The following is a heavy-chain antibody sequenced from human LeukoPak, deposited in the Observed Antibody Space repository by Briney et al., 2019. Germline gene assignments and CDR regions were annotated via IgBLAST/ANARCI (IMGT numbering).Heavy chain of an antibody. V-gene: IGHV3-7*01. D-gene: IGHD6-19*01. J-gene: IGHJ4*02. CDR2: VKEAGGEG. Sequence: GGSLRLSCAASGFTFSTHSMSWVRQAPGKGLEWVANVKEAGGEGNYVDSVKGRFTISRDNDINSLYLQMNSLRAEDTAVYFCARLLHYGSSAYRPVDCWGQGTLVSVSS. CDR3: ARLLHYGSSAYRPVDC. CDR1: GFTFSTHS.